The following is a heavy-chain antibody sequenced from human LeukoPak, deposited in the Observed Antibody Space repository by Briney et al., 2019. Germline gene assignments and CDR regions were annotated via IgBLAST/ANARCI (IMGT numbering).Heavy chain of an antibody. CDR2: IYYSGST. J-gene: IGHJ6*03. CDR3: ARVGVSGYYYYYYYMDV. V-gene: IGHV4-59*01. D-gene: IGHD5/OR15-5a*01. CDR1: GGSISSYY. Sequence: SETLSLTCTVSGGSISSYYWSWIRQPPGKGLEWIGYIYYSGSTNYNPSLKSRVTISVDTSKNQFSLKLSSVTAADTAVYYCARVGVSGYYYYYYYMDVWGKGTTVTVSS.